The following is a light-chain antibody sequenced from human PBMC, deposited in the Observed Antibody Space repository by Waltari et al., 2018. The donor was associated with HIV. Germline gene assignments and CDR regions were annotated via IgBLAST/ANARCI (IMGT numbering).Light chain of an antibody. Sequence: QSVLTQPPSVSGAPGQRVTLSCTGTSSNIGTHEVHWYQQFPGTAPRLLIYNSNKRPSGVPDRFSASTSGTSASLAITGLQADDEAYYYCQSSDSTLSGSVFGGGTKLTVL. J-gene: IGLJ2*01. V-gene: IGLV1-40*01. CDR3: QSSDSTLSGSV. CDR1: SSNIGTHE. CDR2: NSN.